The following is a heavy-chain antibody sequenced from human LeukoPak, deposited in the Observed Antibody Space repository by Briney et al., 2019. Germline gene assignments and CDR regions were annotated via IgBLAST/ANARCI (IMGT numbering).Heavy chain of an antibody. CDR2: INPSGGST. Sequence: GASVKVSCKASGYTLTSYYMHWVRQAPGQGLEWMGIINPSGGSTSYAQKFQGRVTMTGDTSTSTVYMDLSSLRSEDTAVYYCARALSEMATIGEDFDYWGQGTLVTVSS. J-gene: IGHJ4*02. D-gene: IGHD5-24*01. V-gene: IGHV1-46*01. CDR3: ARALSEMATIGEDFDY. CDR1: GYTLTSYY.